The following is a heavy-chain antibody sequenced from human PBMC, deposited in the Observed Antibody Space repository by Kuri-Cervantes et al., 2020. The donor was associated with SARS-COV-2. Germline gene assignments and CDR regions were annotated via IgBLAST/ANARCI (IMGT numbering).Heavy chain of an antibody. CDR3: ANSLLLALDY. J-gene: IGHJ4*02. V-gene: IGHV3-66*02. CDR1: GFTVSSNY. Sequence: GGSLRLSCAASGFTVSSNYMSWVRQAPGEGLEWVSVIYSGGSTYYADSMKGRFTITRNYSKNTLYLQMNSLSAEDTAVYYCANSLLLALDYWGQGTLVTVSS. D-gene: IGHD1-26*01. CDR2: IYSGGST.